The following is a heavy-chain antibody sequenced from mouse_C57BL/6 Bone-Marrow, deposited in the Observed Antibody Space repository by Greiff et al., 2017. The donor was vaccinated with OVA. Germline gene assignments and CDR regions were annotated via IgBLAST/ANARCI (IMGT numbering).Heavy chain of an antibody. Sequence: EVNLVESGGGLVQPKGSLKLSCAASGFSFNTYAMNWVRQAPGKGLEWVARIRSKSNNYATYYADSVKDRFTISRDDSESMLYLQMNNLKTEDTAMYYCVGHYYGSSAWFAYWGQGTLVTVSA. V-gene: IGHV10-1*01. CDR2: IRSKSNNYAT. CDR1: GFSFNTYA. CDR3: VGHYYGSSAWFAY. J-gene: IGHJ3*01. D-gene: IGHD1-1*01.